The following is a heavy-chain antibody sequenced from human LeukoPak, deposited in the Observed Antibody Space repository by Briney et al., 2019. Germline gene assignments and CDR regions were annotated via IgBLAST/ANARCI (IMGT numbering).Heavy chain of an antibody. CDR1: GFTFSSDE. CDR2: ISSSGSTI. Sequence: GGSLRLSCAASGFTFSSDEMNWVRQAPGKGLEWVSYISSSGSTIYYADSVKGRFTISRDNAKNSLYLQMNSLRAEDTAVYYCARDVGPSAFDIWGQGTMVTVSS. CDR3: ARDVGPSAFDI. D-gene: IGHD2-15*01. J-gene: IGHJ3*02. V-gene: IGHV3-48*03.